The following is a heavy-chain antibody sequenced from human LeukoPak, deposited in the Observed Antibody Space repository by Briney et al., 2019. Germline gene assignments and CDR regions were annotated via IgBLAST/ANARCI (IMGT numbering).Heavy chain of an antibody. D-gene: IGHD3-22*01. V-gene: IGHV1-69*05. Sequence: SVKVSCKASGGTFSSYAIIWVRQAPGQGLEWMGGIIPIFGTANYAQKFQGRVTITTDESTSTAYMELSSLRSEDTAVYYCASRSSTYYYDSSGFDAFDIWGQGTMVTVSS. J-gene: IGHJ3*02. CDR1: GGTFSSYA. CDR3: ASRSSTYYYDSSGFDAFDI. CDR2: IIPIFGTA.